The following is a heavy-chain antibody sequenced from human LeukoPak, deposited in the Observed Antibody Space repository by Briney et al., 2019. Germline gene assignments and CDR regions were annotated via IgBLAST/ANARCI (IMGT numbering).Heavy chain of an antibody. D-gene: IGHD5-12*01. CDR3: AREAWPTLDAFDI. CDR2: IYNGGST. V-gene: IGHV3-66*01. CDR1: GFSVTGSY. J-gene: IGHJ3*02. Sequence: QPGGSLRLSCAAPGFSVTGSYLSWVRQAPGKGLEWVSLIYNGGSTYYADSVKGRFTISRDNSKNTLYLQMNSLRAEDTAVYYCAREAWPTLDAFDIWGQGTMVTVSS.